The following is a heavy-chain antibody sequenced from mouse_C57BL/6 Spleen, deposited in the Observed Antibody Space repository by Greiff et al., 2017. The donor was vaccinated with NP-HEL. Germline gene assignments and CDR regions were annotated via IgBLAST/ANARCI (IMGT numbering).Heavy chain of an antibody. D-gene: IGHD2-1*01. CDR3: TGVYGNFYYAMDY. CDR1: GFTFSNYW. J-gene: IGHJ4*01. Sequence: EVKVEESGGGLVQPGGSMKLSCVASGFTFSNYWMNWVRQSPEKGLEWVAQIRLKSDNYATHYAESVKGRFTISRDDSKSSVYLQMNNLRAEDTGIYYCTGVYGNFYYAMDYWGQGTSVTVSS. V-gene: IGHV6-3*01. CDR2: IRLKSDNYAT.